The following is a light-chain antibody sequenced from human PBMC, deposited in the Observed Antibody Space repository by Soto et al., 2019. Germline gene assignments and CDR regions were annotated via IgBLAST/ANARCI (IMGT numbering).Light chain of an antibody. CDR2: GAS. Sequence: EIVLTPSPGTLSLWPGETPTRWCRASQSVSSNFLAWYQEKPGQAPRLLIYGASSRATGIPDRFSGSASGTDFTLTINRLEPEDFAVYYCQLYGISPHFGQGTQLEIK. V-gene: IGKV3-20*01. CDR1: QSVSSNF. J-gene: IGKJ5*01. CDR3: QLYGISPH.